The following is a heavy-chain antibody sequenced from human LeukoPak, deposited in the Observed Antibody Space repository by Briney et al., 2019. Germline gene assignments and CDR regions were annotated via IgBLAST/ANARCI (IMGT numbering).Heavy chain of an antibody. CDR3: AKVGGYCSGGSCYSVLPDY. D-gene: IGHD2-15*01. V-gene: IGHV3-30*18. CDR1: GFTFSSYG. Sequence: PGGSLRLSCAASGFTFSSYGMHWVRQAPGKGLEWVAVISYDGSNKYYADSVKGRFTISRDNSKNMLYLQMSSLRAEDTAVYYCAKVGGYCSGGSCYSVLPDYWGQGTLVTVSS. CDR2: ISYDGSNK. J-gene: IGHJ4*02.